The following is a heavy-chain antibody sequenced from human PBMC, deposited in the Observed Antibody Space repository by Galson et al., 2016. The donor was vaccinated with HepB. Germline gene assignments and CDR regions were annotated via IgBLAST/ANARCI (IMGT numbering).Heavy chain of an antibody. D-gene: IGHD4-11*01. Sequence: SCKAFGYTFVDYYVAWARQAPGQGPEWMGWISPYNGDTKSPPKVQGRVTMTTDRSTTTAYLELQSLRSDDTAVYYCARRMTTHMAAFDYWGQGTLVTVSS. V-gene: IGHV1-18*01. CDR3: ARRMTTHMAAFDY. CDR1: GYTFVDYY. J-gene: IGHJ4*02. CDR2: ISPYNGDT.